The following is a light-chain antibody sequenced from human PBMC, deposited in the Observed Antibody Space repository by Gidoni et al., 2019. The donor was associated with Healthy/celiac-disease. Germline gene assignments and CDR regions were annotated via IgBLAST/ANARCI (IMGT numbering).Light chain of an antibody. CDR2: GAS. CDR1: QSRSSSY. Sequence: ELVLTQSPGTLSLSPGERATLSCRASQSRSSSYLAWYQQKPGQAPRLLIYGASSRATGIPDRSSGSGSGTDFTLTISRLEPEDFAVYYCQQYGSSPRSFGQGTKLEIK. J-gene: IGKJ2*04. V-gene: IGKV3-20*01. CDR3: QQYGSSPRS.